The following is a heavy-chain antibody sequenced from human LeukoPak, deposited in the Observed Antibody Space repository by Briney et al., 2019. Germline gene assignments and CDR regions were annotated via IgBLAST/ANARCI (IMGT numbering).Heavy chain of an antibody. CDR1: GGSISSYY. D-gene: IGHD3-10*01. J-gene: IGHJ2*01. CDR3: ARVSWSGEKCWYFDL. Sequence: SETLSLTSTVSGGSISSYYWSWIRQPPGKVLEWIGYIYYSGSTNYNASGKSRVTISVDTSKNQFSLKLSSVTAGDTALYYCARVSWSGEKCWYFDLWGRGTLVTVSS. CDR2: IYYSGST. V-gene: IGHV4-59*01.